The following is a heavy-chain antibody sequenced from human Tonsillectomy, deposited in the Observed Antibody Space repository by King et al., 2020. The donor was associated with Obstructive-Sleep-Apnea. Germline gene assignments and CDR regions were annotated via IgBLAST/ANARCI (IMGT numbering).Heavy chain of an antibody. CDR2: FYPEDCET. CDR1: GYTLTELS. J-gene: IGHJ4*02. Sequence: QLVQSGAEVKKPGASVKVSCKVSGYTLTELSMHWVRQAPVKGLEWRGGFYPEDCETIYAQKFQGRVTMTEDTSTDTAYMELSSLRSEDTAVYYCATGPYYDSSGYHVDYWGQGTLVTVSS. CDR3: ATGPYYDSSGYHVDY. D-gene: IGHD3-22*01. V-gene: IGHV1-24*01.